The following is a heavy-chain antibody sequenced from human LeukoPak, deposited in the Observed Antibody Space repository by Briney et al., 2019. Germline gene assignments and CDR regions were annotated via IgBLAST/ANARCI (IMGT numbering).Heavy chain of an antibody. J-gene: IGHJ4*02. CDR1: GFTFSSYS. Sequence: PGGSLRLSCAASGFTFSSYSMNWVRQAPGKGLEWVSYISSSSSTIYYADSVKGRFTISRDNSKNTLHLQMNSLRAEDAAVYFCAKATYYYDSYGYNGVFDYWGQGTLVTLSS. D-gene: IGHD3-22*01. V-gene: IGHV3-48*01. CDR2: ISSSSSTI. CDR3: AKATYYYDSYGYNGVFDY.